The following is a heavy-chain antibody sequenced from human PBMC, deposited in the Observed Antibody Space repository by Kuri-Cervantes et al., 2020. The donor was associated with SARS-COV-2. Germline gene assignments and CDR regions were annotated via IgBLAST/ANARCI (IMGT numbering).Heavy chain of an antibody. V-gene: IGHV3-30-3*01. CDR1: GFTFSSYA. CDR3: ARSRGGYSSSSAWDY. D-gene: IGHD6-6*01. J-gene: IGHJ4*02. CDR2: ISYDGSNK. Sequence: GGSLRLSCAASGFTFSSYAMHWVRQAPGKGLEWVAVISYDGSNKYYADSVKGRFTISRDNSKNTLYLQMNSLRAEDTAVYYCARSRGGYSSSSAWDYWGQGTLVTVSS.